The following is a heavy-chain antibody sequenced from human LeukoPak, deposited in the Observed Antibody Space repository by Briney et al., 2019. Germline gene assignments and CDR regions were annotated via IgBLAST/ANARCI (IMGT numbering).Heavy chain of an antibody. V-gene: IGHV4-59*12. J-gene: IGHJ6*03. CDR1: GGSISSYY. D-gene: IGHD6-19*01. Sequence: PSETLSLTRTVSGGSISSYYWSWIRQPPGKGLEWIGYIYYSGSTNYNPSLKSPNYNPSLKSRVTISVDTSKNQFSLKLSSVTAADTAVYYCARVAPYSSGWYGNNRDYYYYYMDVWGKGTTVTVSS. CDR2: IYYSGSTNYNPSLKSP. CDR3: ARVAPYSSGWYGNNRDYYYYYMDV.